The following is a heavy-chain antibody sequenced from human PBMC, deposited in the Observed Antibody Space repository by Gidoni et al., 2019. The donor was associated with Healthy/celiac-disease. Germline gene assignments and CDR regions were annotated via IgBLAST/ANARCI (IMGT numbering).Heavy chain of an antibody. CDR2: INPNSGGT. V-gene: IGHV1-2*02. D-gene: IGHD3-9*01. Sequence: QVQLVQSGAEVKKPGASVKVSCKASGYTFPGYYMHWVRQAPGQGLEWMGWINPNSGGTNYAQKFQGRVTMTRDTSISTAYMELSRLRSDDTAVYYCARAYYDILTGTRFDYWGQGTLVTVSS. J-gene: IGHJ4*02. CDR1: GYTFPGYY. CDR3: ARAYYDILTGTRFDY.